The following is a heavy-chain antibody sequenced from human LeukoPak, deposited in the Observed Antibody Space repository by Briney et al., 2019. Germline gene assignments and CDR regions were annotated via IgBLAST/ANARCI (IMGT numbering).Heavy chain of an antibody. V-gene: IGHV4-39*01. D-gene: IGHD2-2*01. CDR1: GGSFSNSNYY. Sequence: SETLSLTCTVSGGSFSNSNYYWAWIRRPPGKGLEWIGSFYYDGKTYFNPSLKSRVAISVDTSKNQFSLRLTSVSVADTGFYYCARRAQVGMPIWGQGTLVTVSS. CDR2: FYYDGKT. J-gene: IGHJ3*02. CDR3: ARRAQVGMPI.